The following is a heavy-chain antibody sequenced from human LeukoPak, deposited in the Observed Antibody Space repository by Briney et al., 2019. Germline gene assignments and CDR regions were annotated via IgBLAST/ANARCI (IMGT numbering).Heavy chain of an antibody. V-gene: IGHV4-34*01. J-gene: IGHJ5*02. Sequence: PSETLSLTCAVYGGSFSGYYWSWIRQPPGKGLEWIGEINHSGSTNYNPSLKSRVTISVDTSKNQFSLKLSSVTAADTAVYYCARVKRGYSYGFHPGWFDPWGQGTLVTVSS. CDR1: GGSFSGYY. CDR2: INHSGST. D-gene: IGHD5-18*01. CDR3: ARVKRGYSYGFHPGWFDP.